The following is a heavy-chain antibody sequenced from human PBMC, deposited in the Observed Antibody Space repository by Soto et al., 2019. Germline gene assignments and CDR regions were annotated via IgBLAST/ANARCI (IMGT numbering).Heavy chain of an antibody. Sequence: QVQLQESGPGLVKPSGTLSLTCAVSGGSFTSNSWWTWVRQPPGQGLEWIGEIYRTGSTNYNPSLKSRVTISLDNSENQFSLKVTSLTAADTAVYYCASRDPGTSVDYWGQGTLVTVSS. V-gene: IGHV4-4*02. CDR3: ASRDPGTSVDY. CDR1: GGSFTSNSW. D-gene: IGHD1-7*01. CDR2: IYRTGST. J-gene: IGHJ4*02.